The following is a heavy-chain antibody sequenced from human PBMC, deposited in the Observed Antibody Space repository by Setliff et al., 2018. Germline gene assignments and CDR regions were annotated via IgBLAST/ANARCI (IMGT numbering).Heavy chain of an antibody. CDR1: GFTFSGYW. CDR2: IKQDGSDI. J-gene: IGHJ4*02. D-gene: IGHD1-7*01. CDR3: AKPQVELRWGFES. Sequence: LRLSCAASGFTFSGYWMSWVRQAPGKGLEWVANIKQDGSDIYYLDSVKGRFTIFRDGSKNTLYLQMTSLRAEDTAVYYCAKPQVELRWGFESWGQGTPVTVSS. V-gene: IGHV3-7*03.